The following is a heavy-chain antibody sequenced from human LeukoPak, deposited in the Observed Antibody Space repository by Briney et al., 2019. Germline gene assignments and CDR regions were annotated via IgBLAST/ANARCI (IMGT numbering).Heavy chain of an antibody. CDR1: GFTFSSYG. CDR2: IWYDGSNK. J-gene: IGHJ6*02. Sequence: GRSLRLSCAASGFTFSSYGMHWVRQAPGKGLEWVAVIWYDGSNKYYADSVKGRFTISRDNSKNTLYLQMNSLRAEDTAVYYCARDALHIVVVPAAMYGMDVWGQGTTVTVSS. CDR3: ARDALHIVVVPAAMYGMDV. V-gene: IGHV3-33*01. D-gene: IGHD2-2*01.